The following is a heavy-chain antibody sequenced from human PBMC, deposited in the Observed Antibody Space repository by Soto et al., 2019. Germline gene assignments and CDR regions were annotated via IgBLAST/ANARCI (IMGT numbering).Heavy chain of an antibody. Sequence: GGSLRLSCAASGFTFSSYSMNWVRQAPGKGLEWVSSISSSSSYIYYADSVKGRFTISRDNAKNSLYLQMNSLRAEDTAVYYCARDYCSSTSCYAIGFDPWGQGTLVTVSS. D-gene: IGHD2-2*01. CDR2: ISSSSSYI. J-gene: IGHJ5*02. CDR3: ARDYCSSTSCYAIGFDP. CDR1: GFTFSSYS. V-gene: IGHV3-21*01.